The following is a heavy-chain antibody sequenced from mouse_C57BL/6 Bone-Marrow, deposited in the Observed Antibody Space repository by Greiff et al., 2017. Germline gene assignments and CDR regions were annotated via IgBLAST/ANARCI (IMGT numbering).Heavy chain of an antibody. Sequence: VKLVESGAELVKPGASVKLSCKASGYTFTEYTIHWVKQRSGQGLEWIGWFYPGSGSIKYNEKFKDKATLTADKSSSTVDMELSRLTSEDSAVYFCARHGHYYYGSSYYFDYWGQGTTLTVSS. CDR3: ARHGHYYYGSSYYFDY. CDR2: FYPGSGSI. V-gene: IGHV1-62-2*01. J-gene: IGHJ2*01. D-gene: IGHD1-1*01. CDR1: GYTFTEYT.